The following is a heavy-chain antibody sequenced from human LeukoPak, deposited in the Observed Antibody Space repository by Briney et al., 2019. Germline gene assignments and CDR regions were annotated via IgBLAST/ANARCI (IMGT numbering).Heavy chain of an antibody. V-gene: IGHV4-59*01. J-gene: IGHJ3*01. CDR3: ARTEGSGSSPF. Sequence: SGNPSPPCPGPGGSLSGFYWGWVREPPREGLEWIAYIYYTGITNYNPSLKSRVTISVDTSKNQFSLRLTSMTAADTAVYYCARTEGSGSSPFWGQGTMVTVSS. CDR1: GGSLSGFY. D-gene: IGHD3-10*01. CDR2: IYYTGIT.